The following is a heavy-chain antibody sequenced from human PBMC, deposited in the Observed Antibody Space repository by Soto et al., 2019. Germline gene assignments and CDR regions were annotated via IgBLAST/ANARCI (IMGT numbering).Heavy chain of an antibody. Sequence: GASVKVSCKVSGYTLTELSMHWVRQAPGKGLEWMGGFDPEDGETIYAQKFQGRVTMTEDTSTDTAYMELSSLRSEDTAVYYCATGGKLTIFGVVSSCVYWGQGTLVTVSS. V-gene: IGHV1-24*01. CDR3: ATGGKLTIFGVVSSCVY. CDR1: GYTLTELS. J-gene: IGHJ4*02. CDR2: FDPEDGET. D-gene: IGHD3-3*01.